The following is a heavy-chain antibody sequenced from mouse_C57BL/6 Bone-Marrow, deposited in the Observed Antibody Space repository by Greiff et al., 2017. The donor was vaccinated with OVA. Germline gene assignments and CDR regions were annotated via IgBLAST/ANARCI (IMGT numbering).Heavy chain of an antibody. V-gene: IGHV1-52*01. CDR1: GYTFTSYW. J-gene: IGHJ3*01. D-gene: IGHD1-1*01. CDR2: IDPSDSET. CDR3: ARGHYYGTVFAY. Sequence: QVQLQQPGAELVRPGSSVKLSCKASGYTFTSYWMHWVKQRPIQGLEWIGNIDPSDSETHYTQKFKDKATLTVDKSSSTAYMQLSSLTSEDSAVYYCARGHYYGTVFAYWGQGTLVTVSA.